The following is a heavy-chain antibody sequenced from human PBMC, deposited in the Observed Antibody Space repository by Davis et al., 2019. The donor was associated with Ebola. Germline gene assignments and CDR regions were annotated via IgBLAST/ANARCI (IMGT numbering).Heavy chain of an antibody. Sequence: GESLKISCQDSGNSFTSHWIGWVRQMPGKGLEWMGLIYTGDSDTRYSPSFRGQVTISADKSIKTAFLQWSSLKASDTARYYCATLRRTITGMDDGFDIWGQGTMVTVSS. V-gene: IGHV5-51*01. CDR1: GNSFTSHW. CDR3: ATLRRTITGMDDGFDI. CDR2: IYTGDSDT. J-gene: IGHJ3*02. D-gene: IGHD1-20*01.